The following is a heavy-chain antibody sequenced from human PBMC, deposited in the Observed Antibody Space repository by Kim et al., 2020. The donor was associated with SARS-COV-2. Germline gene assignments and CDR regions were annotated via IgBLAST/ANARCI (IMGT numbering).Heavy chain of an antibody. V-gene: IGHV1-18*01. CDR2: ISAYNGNT. Sequence: ASVKVSCKASGYTFTSYGISWVRQAPGQGLEWMGWISAYNGNTNYAQKLQGRVTMTTDTSTSTAYMELRSLRSDDTAVYYCARFETGTPPAPFDPWGQGTLVTVSS. J-gene: IGHJ5*02. CDR1: GYTFTSYG. D-gene: IGHD1-1*01. CDR3: ARFETGTPPAPFDP.